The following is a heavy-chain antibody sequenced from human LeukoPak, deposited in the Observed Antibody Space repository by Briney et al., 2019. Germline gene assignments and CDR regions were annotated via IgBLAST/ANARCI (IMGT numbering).Heavy chain of an antibody. CDR3: ARPARYYYDSSGYYLDY. CDR2: INPNSGGT. V-gene: IGHV1-2*06. D-gene: IGHD3-22*01. Sequence: ASVKLPCRSCGYTFTGYYMHWVRQAPGQGLEWMGRINPNSGGTNYAQKFQGRVTMTKNTSISTAYMELSRLRSDDTAVYYCARPARYYYDSSGYYLDYWGQGTLVTVSS. J-gene: IGHJ4*02. CDR1: GYTFTGYY.